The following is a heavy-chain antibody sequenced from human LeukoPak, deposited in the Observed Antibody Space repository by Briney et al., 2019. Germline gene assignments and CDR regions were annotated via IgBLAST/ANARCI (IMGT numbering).Heavy chain of an antibody. Sequence: GGSPRLSCAASGFTFSSYEMNWVRQAPGKGLEWVSYISSSGSTIYYADSVKGRFTISRDNAKNSLYLQMNSLRAEDTAVYYCTTDSGIGWFATDAFDIWGQGTMVTVSS. J-gene: IGHJ3*02. CDR1: GFTFSSYE. D-gene: IGHD6-13*01. CDR3: TTDSGIGWFATDAFDI. CDR2: ISSSGSTI. V-gene: IGHV3-48*03.